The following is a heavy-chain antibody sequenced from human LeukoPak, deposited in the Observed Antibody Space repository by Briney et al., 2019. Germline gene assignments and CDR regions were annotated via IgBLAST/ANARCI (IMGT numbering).Heavy chain of an antibody. Sequence: ASVKVSCKASGYTFTGYYMHWVRQAPGQGLEWMGWINPNSGGTNYAQKFQGRVTMTRDTSISTAYMELSRLRSDDTAVYYCARDRDSYGLVDYWDQGTLVTVSS. J-gene: IGHJ4*02. D-gene: IGHD5-18*01. CDR2: INPNSGGT. CDR3: ARDRDSYGLVDY. CDR1: GYTFTGYY. V-gene: IGHV1-2*02.